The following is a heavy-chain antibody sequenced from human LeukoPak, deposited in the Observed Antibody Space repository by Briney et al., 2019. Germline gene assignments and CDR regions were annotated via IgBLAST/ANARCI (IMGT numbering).Heavy chain of an antibody. Sequence: SETLSLTCTVSGGSISSYYWSWIRQPPGKGLEWIGYIYYSGSTNYNPSLKSRVTISVDTSKNQFSLKLSPVAAADTAVYYCVSSYSGSYLSYFDYWGQGTLVTVSS. D-gene: IGHD1-26*01. J-gene: IGHJ4*02. CDR3: VSSYSGSYLSYFDY. V-gene: IGHV4-59*01. CDR2: IYYSGST. CDR1: GGSISSYY.